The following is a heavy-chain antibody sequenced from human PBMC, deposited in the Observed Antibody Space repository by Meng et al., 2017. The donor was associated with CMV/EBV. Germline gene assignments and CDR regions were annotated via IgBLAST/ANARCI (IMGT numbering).Heavy chain of an antibody. J-gene: IGHJ4*02. V-gene: IGHV4-61*01. CDR1: GGSVSSGSYY. D-gene: IGHD4-23*01. CDR3: ASEIGLRWKLFDY. Sequence: SETLSLTCTVSGGSVSSGSYYWSWIRQPPGKGLVWIGYIYYSGSTNYNPSLKSRVTISVDTSKNQFSLKLSSVTAADTAVYYCASEIGLRWKLFDYWGQGTLVAVSS. CDR2: IYYSGST.